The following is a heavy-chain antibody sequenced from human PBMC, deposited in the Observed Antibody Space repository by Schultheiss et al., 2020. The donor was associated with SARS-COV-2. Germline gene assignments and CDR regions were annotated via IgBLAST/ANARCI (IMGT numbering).Heavy chain of an antibody. CDR2: ISAYNGNT. D-gene: IGHD6-19*01. V-gene: IGHV1-18*01. Sequence: ASVKVSCKASGYTFTSYAMHWVRQAPGQGLEWMGWISAYNGNTNYAQKLQGRVTMTTDTSTSTAYMELRSLRSDDTAVYYCARVRSSGWYLSGEDYWGQGTLVTVSS. CDR3: ARVRSSGWYLSGEDY. CDR1: GYTFTSYA. J-gene: IGHJ4*02.